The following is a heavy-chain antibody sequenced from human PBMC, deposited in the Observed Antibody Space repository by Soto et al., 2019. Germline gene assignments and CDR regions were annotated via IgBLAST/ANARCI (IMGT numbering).Heavy chain of an antibody. CDR2: IYYSGST. CDR1: GDSISSDKW. J-gene: IGHJ5*02. D-gene: IGHD1-26*01. V-gene: IGHV4-38-2*01. CDR3: ATQEVGGSYVYTFDP. Sequence: SETLSLTCAVSGDSISSDKWWSWVRQPPGKGLEWIGSIYYSGSTYYNPSLKSRVTISVDTSKNQFSLKLSSVTAADTAVYYCATQEVGGSYVYTFDPWGQGTLVTVSS.